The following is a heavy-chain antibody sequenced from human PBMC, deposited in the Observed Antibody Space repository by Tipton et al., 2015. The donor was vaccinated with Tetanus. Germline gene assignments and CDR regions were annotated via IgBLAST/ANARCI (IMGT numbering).Heavy chain of an antibody. CDR2: IYYSGST. CDR1: GDSINSGDYY. CDR3: SSSPGKQYLAFFDY. D-gene: IGHD3-3*02. J-gene: IGHJ4*02. Sequence: TLSLTCSVSGDSINSGDYYWGWIRQPPGKGLEWIGYIYYSGSTYYNPSLKSRVTISIDTSKNQFSLRLSSVTAADTAVYYCSSSPGKQYLAFFDYWGRGTKVTVSS. V-gene: IGHV4-30-4*01.